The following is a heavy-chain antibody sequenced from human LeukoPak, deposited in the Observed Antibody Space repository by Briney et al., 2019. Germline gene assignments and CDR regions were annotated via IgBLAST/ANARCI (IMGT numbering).Heavy chain of an antibody. J-gene: IGHJ4*02. CDR2: IYYSGST. D-gene: IGHD4-17*01. CDR3: ARVSYGDSNFDY. Sequence: SETLSLTCTVSGGSISSGGYYWSWIRQHPGKGLEWIGYIYYSGSTYYNPSLKSRVTISVDTSKNQFSLKLSSVTAADTAVYYRARVSYGDSNFDYWGQGTLVTVSS. V-gene: IGHV4-31*03. CDR1: GGSISSGGYY.